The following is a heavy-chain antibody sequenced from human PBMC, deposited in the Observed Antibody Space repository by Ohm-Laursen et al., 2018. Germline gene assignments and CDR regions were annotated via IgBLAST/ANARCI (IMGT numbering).Heavy chain of an antibody. J-gene: IGHJ5*02. V-gene: IGHV3-48*04. Sequence: GSLRLSCAASGFTFSSYSMNWVRQAPGKGLEWVSYISSSSSTIYYADSVKGRFIISRDNAKNSVHLQMNNLRAEDTAVYFCAGKRRGAQNWFDLWGQGTLVTVSS. CDR3: AGKRRGAQNWFDL. D-gene: IGHD3-10*01. CDR2: ISSSSSTI. CDR1: GFTFSSYS.